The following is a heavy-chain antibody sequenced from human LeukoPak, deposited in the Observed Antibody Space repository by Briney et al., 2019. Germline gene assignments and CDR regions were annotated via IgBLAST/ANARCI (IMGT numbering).Heavy chain of an antibody. CDR3: TRSPITIFGVVTADY. CDR2: IRSKANSYAT. J-gene: IGHJ4*02. V-gene: IGHV3-73*01. D-gene: IGHD3-3*01. CDR1: GFTFSGSA. Sequence: GGTLKLSCAASGFTFSGSAIHWVRQASGKGLEWVGRIRSKANSYATAYAASVKGRFTISRDDSKNTAYLQMNSLKTEDTAVYYCTRSPITIFGVVTADYWGQGTLVTVSS.